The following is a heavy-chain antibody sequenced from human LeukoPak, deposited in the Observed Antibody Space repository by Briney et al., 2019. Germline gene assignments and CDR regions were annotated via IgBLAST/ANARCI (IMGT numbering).Heavy chain of an antibody. CDR2: IKQDGSEK. CDR3: ARDTLGEGDDSDYAVYYFDY. CDR1: GFTFSSYW. J-gene: IGHJ4*02. D-gene: IGHD5-12*01. Sequence: PGGSLRLSCAASGFTFSSYWMSWVRQAPGKGLEWVANIKQDGSEKYYVDSVKGRFTISRDNAKNSLYLQMNSLRGEDTAVYYCARDTLGEGDDSDYAVYYFDYWGQGTLVTVSS. V-gene: IGHV3-7*01.